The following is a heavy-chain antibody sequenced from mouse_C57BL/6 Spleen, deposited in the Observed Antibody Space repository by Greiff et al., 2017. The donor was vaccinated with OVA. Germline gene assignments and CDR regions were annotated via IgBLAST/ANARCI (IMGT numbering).Heavy chain of an antibody. CDR3: ARDSSGHVGFAY. CDR1: GYSITSGYD. Sequence: VQLQQSGPGMVKPSQSLSLTCTVTGYSITSGYDWHWIRHFPGNKLEWMGYISYSGSTNYNPSLKSRISITHDTSKNHFFLKLNSVTTEDTATYYCARDSSGHVGFAYWGQGTLVTVSA. D-gene: IGHD3-2*02. CDR2: ISYSGST. J-gene: IGHJ3*01. V-gene: IGHV3-1*01.